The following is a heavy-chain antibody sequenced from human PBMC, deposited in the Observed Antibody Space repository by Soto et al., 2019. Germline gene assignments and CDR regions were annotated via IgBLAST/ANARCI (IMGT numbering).Heavy chain of an antibody. D-gene: IGHD3-3*01. CDR3: ARGIAVGDFWSGYSYYDAFDI. V-gene: IGHV4-34*01. CDR2: INHSGST. CDR1: GGSFSGYY. Sequence: SETLSLTCAVYGGSFSGYYWSWIRQPPGKGLEWIGEINHSGSTNYNPSLKSRVTMSVDTFKKQFSLKLNSVTAADTAVYYCARGIAVGDFWSGYSYYDAFDIWGQGTMVTVSS. J-gene: IGHJ3*02.